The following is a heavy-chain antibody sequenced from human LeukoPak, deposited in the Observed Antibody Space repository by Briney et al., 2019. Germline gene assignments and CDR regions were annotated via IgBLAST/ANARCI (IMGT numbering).Heavy chain of an antibody. CDR2: IYYSGST. CDR3: LQGSSSGDY. V-gene: IGHV4-61*01. J-gene: IGHJ4*02. Sequence: PSETLSLTCTVSGGSISSGSYYWSWIRQPPGKGLEWIGYIYYSGSTNYNPSLKSRVTISVDTSKNQFSLKLSSVTAADTAVYYCLQGSSSGDYWGQGTLVTVSS. CDR1: GGSISSGSYY. D-gene: IGHD6-25*01.